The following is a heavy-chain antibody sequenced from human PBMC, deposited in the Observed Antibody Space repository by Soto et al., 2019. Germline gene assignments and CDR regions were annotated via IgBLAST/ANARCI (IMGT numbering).Heavy chain of an antibody. CDR2: INPSGGST. J-gene: IGHJ4*02. D-gene: IGHD3-10*01. Sequence: XSVKVSCKASGYTFTSYYMHWVRQAPGQGLEWMGIINPSGGSTSYAQKFQGRVTMTRDTSTSTVYMELSSLRSEDTAVYYCAREEPPITMVRGVKLFDSWGQGTLVTVSS. CDR3: AREEPPITMVRGVKLFDS. CDR1: GYTFTSYY. V-gene: IGHV1-46*01.